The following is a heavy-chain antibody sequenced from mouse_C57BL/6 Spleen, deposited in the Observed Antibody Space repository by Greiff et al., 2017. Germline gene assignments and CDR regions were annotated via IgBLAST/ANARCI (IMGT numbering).Heavy chain of an antibody. CDR3: ARDLYGSSYGYFDV. CDR2: ISYDGSN. D-gene: IGHD1-1*01. J-gene: IGHJ1*03. CDR1: GYSITSGYY. V-gene: IGHV3-6*01. Sequence: EVQLQQSGPGLVKPSQSLSLTCSVTGYSITSGYYWNWIRQFPGNKLEWMGYISYDGSNNYNPSLKNRISITRDTSKNQFFLKLNSVTTEDTATYYCARDLYGSSYGYFDVWGTGTTVTVSS.